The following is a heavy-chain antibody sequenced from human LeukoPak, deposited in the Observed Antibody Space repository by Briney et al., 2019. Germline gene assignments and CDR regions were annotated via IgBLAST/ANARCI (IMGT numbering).Heavy chain of an antibody. V-gene: IGHV3-21*01. CDR2: ISSSSSYI. CDR3: ARVGGAAAGQYYYYYYGMDV. J-gene: IGHJ6*02. CDR1: GFTFTTYS. Sequence: GGSLRLSCAVSGFTFTTYSVNWVRQAPGKGLEWVSSISSSSSYIYYADSVKGRFTVSRDNAKNSVYLQMNSLRAEGTAVYYCARVGGAAAGQYYYYYYGMDVWGQGTTVTVSS. D-gene: IGHD6-13*01.